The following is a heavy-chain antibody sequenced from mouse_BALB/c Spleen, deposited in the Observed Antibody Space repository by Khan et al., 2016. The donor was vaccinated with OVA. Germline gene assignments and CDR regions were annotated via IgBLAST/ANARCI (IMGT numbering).Heavy chain of an antibody. Sequence: QVRLQQSGAELVKPGASVKLSCKASGYTFTSYDINWVRQRPEQGLEWIGWMFPGDGSTKYNENFKGKATPTTDKSSSTAYMQLSRLTSEDSGAYFCARGGYGGFAYWGQGTLVTVSA. J-gene: IGHJ3*01. CDR3: ARGGYGGFAY. D-gene: IGHD2-14*01. CDR2: MFPGDGST. V-gene: IGHV1-85*01. CDR1: GYTFTSYD.